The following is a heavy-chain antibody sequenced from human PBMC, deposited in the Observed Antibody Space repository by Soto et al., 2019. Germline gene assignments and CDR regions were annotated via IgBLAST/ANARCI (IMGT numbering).Heavy chain of an antibody. CDR1: GGSFSSDA. CDR3: AKGIRESGGWDFDS. Sequence: QVQLVQSGAEVKKPGSSVKVSCNTSGGSFSSDAISWVRQAPGQGLEWMGGIIPMFGSPNYAQRFQGRVTITAVKSTSTVNMELSSLRSEDTAVYYCAKGIRESGGWDFDSWGQGTLVTVSS. CDR2: IIPMFGSP. V-gene: IGHV1-69*06. D-gene: IGHD6-19*01. J-gene: IGHJ4*02.